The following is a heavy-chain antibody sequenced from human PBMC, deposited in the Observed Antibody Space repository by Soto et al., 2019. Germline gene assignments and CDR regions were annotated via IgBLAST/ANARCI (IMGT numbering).Heavy chain of an antibody. CDR1: GFTVSTKD. V-gene: IGHV3-66*01. CDR3: ARDPWAADY. Sequence: EVQLVESGGGLVQPGGSLRLSCAASGFTVSTKDMSWVRQAPGRGLEWVSGIYSGGSTFYADSVRGRFTISRDNSKNTVNLQMNSLRAEDTAVYYCARDPWAADYWGQGTLVTVSS. J-gene: IGHJ4*02. CDR2: IYSGGST. D-gene: IGHD3-16*01.